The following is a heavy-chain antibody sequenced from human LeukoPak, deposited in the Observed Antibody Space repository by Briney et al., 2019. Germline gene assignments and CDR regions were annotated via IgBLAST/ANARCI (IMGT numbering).Heavy chain of an antibody. CDR1: GFTLRTFA. Sequence: SGGSLRLSCAASGFTLRTFAMIWVRQPPGKGLEWVAFIRYDGSNKYYADSVKGRFTISRDNSKSTLYLQMNSLRAEDTAVYYCAKDAGYMSGMITFGGVIAPDYWGQGTLVTVSS. CDR3: AKDAGYMSGMITFGGVIAPDY. CDR2: IRYDGSNK. V-gene: IGHV3-30*02. J-gene: IGHJ4*02. D-gene: IGHD3-16*02.